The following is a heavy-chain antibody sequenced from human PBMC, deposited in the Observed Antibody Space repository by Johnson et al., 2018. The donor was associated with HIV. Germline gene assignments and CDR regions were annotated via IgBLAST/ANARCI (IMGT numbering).Heavy chain of an antibody. D-gene: IGHD3-22*01. CDR2: IKEDGSEE. V-gene: IGHV3-7*05. J-gene: IGHJ3*02. CDR1: EFTLSYYW. Sequence: VQLVESGGVVVQPGGSLRLSCVASEFTLSYYWMAWVRQVPGKGLEWVANIKEDGSEEYYVDSTEGRFTISRDNAKNLLYLQMDGLRAADTAIYYCARDGIYSSPWDAFDIWGQGTMVTVSS. CDR3: ARDGIYSSPWDAFDI.